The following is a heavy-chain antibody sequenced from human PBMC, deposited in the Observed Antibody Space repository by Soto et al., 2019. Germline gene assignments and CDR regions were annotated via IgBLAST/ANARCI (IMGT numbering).Heavy chain of an antibody. V-gene: IGHV3-49*03. CDR3: TRSPSRYCSGGSCYYGGY. Sequence: EVQLVESGGGLVQPGRSLRLSCTASGFTFGDYAMSWFRQAPGKGLEWVGFIRSKAYGGTTEYAASVKGRFTISRDDSKSIAYLQMNSLKTEDTAVYYCTRSPSRYCSGGSCYYGGYWGQGTLVTVSS. D-gene: IGHD2-15*01. J-gene: IGHJ4*02. CDR2: IRSKAYGGTT. CDR1: GFTFGDYA.